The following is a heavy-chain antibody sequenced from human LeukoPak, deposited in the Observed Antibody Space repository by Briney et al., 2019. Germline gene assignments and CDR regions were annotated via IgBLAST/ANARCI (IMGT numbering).Heavy chain of an antibody. D-gene: IGHD1-26*01. CDR3: AARGSSGSYYDFDY. V-gene: IGHV1-58*02. Sequence: SVKVSCKASGFTFTSSAMQWVRQARGQRLEWIGRIVVGSGNTNYAQKFQERVTITRDMSTSTAYMELSSLRSEDTAVYYCAARGSSGSYYDFDYWGQGTLVTVSS. CDR1: GFTFTSSA. J-gene: IGHJ4*02. CDR2: IVVGSGNT.